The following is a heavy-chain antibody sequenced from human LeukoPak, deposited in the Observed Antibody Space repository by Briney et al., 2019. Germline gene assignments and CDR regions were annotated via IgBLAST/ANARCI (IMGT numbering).Heavy chain of an antibody. J-gene: IGHJ4*02. CDR3: AKDFMVRGVIIMTHFDY. CDR2: ISGSGGST. V-gene: IGHV3-23*01. D-gene: IGHD3-10*01. CDR1: GFTFSSYG. Sequence: GGSLRLSCAASGFTFSSYGMSWVRQAPGKGLEWVSAISGSGGSTYYADSVKGRFTISRHNSKNTLYLQMNSLRAEDTAVYYCAKDFMVRGVIIMTHFDYWGQGTLVTVSS.